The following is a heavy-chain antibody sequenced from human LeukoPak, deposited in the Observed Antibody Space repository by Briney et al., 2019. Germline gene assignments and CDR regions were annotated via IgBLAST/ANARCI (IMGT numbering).Heavy chain of an antibody. CDR1: GYTFTGYY. J-gene: IGHJ1*01. Sequence: GASVKVSCKGSGYTFTGYYMHWVRQAPGQGLEWMGWINPNSGGTNYAQKFQGRVTMTRDTSISTAYMELSRLRSDDTAVYYCATRYCSSTSCYAEYFQHWGQGTLVTVSS. CDR2: INPNSGGT. V-gene: IGHV1-2*02. CDR3: ATRYCSSTSCYAEYFQH. D-gene: IGHD2-2*01.